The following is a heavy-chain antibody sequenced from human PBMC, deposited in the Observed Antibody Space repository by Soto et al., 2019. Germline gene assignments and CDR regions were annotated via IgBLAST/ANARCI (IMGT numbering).Heavy chain of an antibody. CDR1: RGSISRGTNY. Sequence: PSETLSLTCTVSRGSISRGTNYWARIRQPPGKGLEWIANIYYSGRTLYNPSLKTRVTISLDTSKSQFSLKLRSVTAANKAVYYCARHEAGWYFDSWGQGTLVTVSS. J-gene: IGHJ4*02. V-gene: IGHV4-39*01. CDR2: IYYSGRT. D-gene: IGHD6-25*01. CDR3: ARHEAGWYFDS.